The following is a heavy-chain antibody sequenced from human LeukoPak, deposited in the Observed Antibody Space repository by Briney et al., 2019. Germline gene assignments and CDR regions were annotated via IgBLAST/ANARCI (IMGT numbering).Heavy chain of an antibody. V-gene: IGHV3-23*01. CDR2: ISGSGGST. J-gene: IGHJ5*02. CDR1: GFTFSSYA. D-gene: IGHD6-13*01. Sequence: PGGSLRLSCAASGFTFSSYAMSGVRQAPGKGREWVSAISGSGGSTYYADSVKGRFTISRDNSKNTLYLQMNSLRAEDTAVYYCAKTLRQQLVNWFDPWGQGTLVTVSS. CDR3: AKTLRQQLVNWFDP.